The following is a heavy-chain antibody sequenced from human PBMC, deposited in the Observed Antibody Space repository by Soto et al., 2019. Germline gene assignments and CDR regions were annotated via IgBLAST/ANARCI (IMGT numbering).Heavy chain of an antibody. Sequence: GGSLRLSCAASGFTVSSNYMSWVRQAPGKGLEWISIIYSSSNTNYADSVKGRFTISRDNAKNTLYLQMNSLRAEDTAVYYCARDPAGYCSSTSCLGWGAFDIWGQGTMVTV. J-gene: IGHJ3*02. CDR3: ARDPAGYCSSTSCLGWGAFDI. CDR2: IYSSSNT. D-gene: IGHD2-2*01. V-gene: IGHV3-53*01. CDR1: GFTVSSNY.